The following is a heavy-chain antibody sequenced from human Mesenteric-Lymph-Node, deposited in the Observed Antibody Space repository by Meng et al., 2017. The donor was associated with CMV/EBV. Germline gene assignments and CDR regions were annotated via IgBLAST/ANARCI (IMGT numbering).Heavy chain of an antibody. D-gene: IGHD6-19*01. CDR1: GFTFSSYS. Sequence: ETLSLTCAASGFTFSSYSMNWVRQAPGKGLEWVSSISSSSSYIYYADSVKGRFTISRDNAKNSLYLQMNSLRVEDTAVYYCGQDAVPDHWGQGTLVTVSS. V-gene: IGHV3-21*04. J-gene: IGHJ4*02. CDR3: GQDAVPDH. CDR2: ISSSSSYI.